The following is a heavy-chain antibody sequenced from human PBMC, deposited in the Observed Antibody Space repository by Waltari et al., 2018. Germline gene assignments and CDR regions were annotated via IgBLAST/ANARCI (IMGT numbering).Heavy chain of an antibody. CDR1: GRSFSGYS. Sequence: QVQLQQWGAGLLKPSETLSLTCAVYGRSFSGYSWSWIRQPPGKGLGWIGEINHSGSTNYNPSLKSRVTISVDTSKNQFSLKLSSVTAADTAVYYCARGRGVAVAGFDYWGQGTLVTVSS. V-gene: IGHV4-34*01. D-gene: IGHD6-19*01. CDR2: INHSGST. CDR3: ARGRGVAVAGFDY. J-gene: IGHJ4*02.